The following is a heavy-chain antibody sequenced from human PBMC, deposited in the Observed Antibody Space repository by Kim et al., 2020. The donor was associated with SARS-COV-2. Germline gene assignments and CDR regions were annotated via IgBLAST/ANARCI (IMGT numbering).Heavy chain of an antibody. Sequence: SVKVSCKASGGTFSSYAISWVRQAPGQGLEWMGGIIPIFGTANYAQKFQGRVTITADESTSTAYMELSSLRSEDTAVYYCARSYYYGSGSYYNEKNWFDPWGQGTLVTVSS. CDR2: IIPIFGTA. J-gene: IGHJ5*02. V-gene: IGHV1-69*13. CDR3: ARSYYYGSGSYYNEKNWFDP. D-gene: IGHD3-10*01. CDR1: GGTFSSYA.